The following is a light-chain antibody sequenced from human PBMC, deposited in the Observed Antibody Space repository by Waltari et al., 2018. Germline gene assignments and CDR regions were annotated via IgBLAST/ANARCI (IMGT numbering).Light chain of an antibody. J-gene: IGLJ1*01. CDR3: QSYDSSLSVSYV. Sequence: QSVLTQPPSVSGVPGQRVTISCTGSSTNTGAGSDVHWYQQLPGTAPKRLIYGNSNRPSGVPDRFSGSKSGTSASLAITGLQAEDEADYYCQSYDSSLSVSYVFGTGTKVTVL. CDR1: STNTGAGSD. V-gene: IGLV1-40*01. CDR2: GNS.